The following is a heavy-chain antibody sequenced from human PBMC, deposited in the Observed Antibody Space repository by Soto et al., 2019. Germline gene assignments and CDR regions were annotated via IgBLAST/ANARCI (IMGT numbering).Heavy chain of an antibody. CDR2: ISYDGTNK. CDR1: GFTFSSYG. D-gene: IGHD2-15*01. J-gene: IGHJ6*02. V-gene: IGHV3-30*18. Sequence: GGSLRLACAASGFTFSSYGMHWVRQAPGKGLEWVVVISYDGTNKYYADSVKGRFTISRDNSENSLSLQMNSLRAEDTAVYYCAKDGTHCSGGSCYGLDVWGQGTMVTVSS. CDR3: AKDGTHCSGGSCYGLDV.